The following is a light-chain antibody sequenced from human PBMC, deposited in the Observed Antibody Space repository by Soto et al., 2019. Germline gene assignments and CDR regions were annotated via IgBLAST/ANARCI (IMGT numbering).Light chain of an antibody. V-gene: IGKV3-20*01. CDR3: QQYSNSPQT. CDR1: QSVNNNY. J-gene: IGKJ2*01. Sequence: EIVLTQSPGTLSLSPAERATLSCRASQSVNNNYLAWFQQKPGQAPRLLIYGASSRATGIPDRLSGSGSGTDFTLTISRLEPEDFAVYYCQQYSNSPQTFGQGTKVEIK. CDR2: GAS.